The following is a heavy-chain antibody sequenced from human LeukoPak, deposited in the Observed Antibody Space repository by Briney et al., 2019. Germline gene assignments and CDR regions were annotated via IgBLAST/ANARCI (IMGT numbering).Heavy chain of an antibody. V-gene: IGHV1-46*01. CDR2: INPSGGTT. CDR1: GYTFSSYY. CDR3: ARGDYSSSSGPFDY. Sequence: ASVKVSCKASGYTFSSYYVHWVRQAPGPGLEWMGIINPSGGTTNYAQKFQGRVTMTRDTSTSTIYMELSSLRSEDTAVYYCARGDYSSSSGPFDYWGQGTLATVSS. D-gene: IGHD6-6*01. J-gene: IGHJ4*02.